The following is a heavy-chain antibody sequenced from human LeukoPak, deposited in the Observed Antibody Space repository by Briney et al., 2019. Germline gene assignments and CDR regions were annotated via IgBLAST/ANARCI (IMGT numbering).Heavy chain of an antibody. V-gene: IGHV4-34*01. CDR1: GGSFSGYY. D-gene: IGHD3-9*01. J-gene: IGHJ6*04. CDR3: ARSPRYYDILTALGYYYYGMDV. Sequence: NPSETLSLTCAVYGGSFSGYYWSWIRQPPGKGLEWIGEINHSGSTNYNPSLKSRVTISVDTSKNQFSLKLSSVTAAGTAVYYCARSPRYYDILTALGYYYYGMDVWGKGTTVTVSS. CDR2: INHSGST.